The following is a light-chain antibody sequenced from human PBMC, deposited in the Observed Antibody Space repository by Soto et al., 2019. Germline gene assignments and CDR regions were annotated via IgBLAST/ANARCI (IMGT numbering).Light chain of an antibody. CDR3: QQYNNWPPST. CDR2: GAS. J-gene: IGKJ5*01. V-gene: IGKV3-15*01. CDR1: QSVRSN. Sequence: EVVMTQSPATLSVSPGERVTLSCRASQSVRSNLAWYQQKPGQSPRLLIYGASTRATGIPARFSGSGSGTEFTLTISSLQSEDFADYYCQQYNNWPPSTFGQGTRLEI.